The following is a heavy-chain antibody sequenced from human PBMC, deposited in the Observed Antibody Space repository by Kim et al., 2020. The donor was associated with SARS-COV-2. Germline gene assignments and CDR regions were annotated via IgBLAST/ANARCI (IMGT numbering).Heavy chain of an antibody. Sequence: GESLKISCKGSGYSFTSYWIGWVRQMPGKGLEWMGIIYPGDSDTRYSPSFQGQVTISADKSISTAYLQWSSLKASDTAMYYCARVVCSGGSCYRPHFDYWGQGTLVTVSS. D-gene: IGHD2-15*01. J-gene: IGHJ4*02. CDR1: GYSFTSYW. CDR3: ARVVCSGGSCYRPHFDY. V-gene: IGHV5-51*01. CDR2: IYPGDSDT.